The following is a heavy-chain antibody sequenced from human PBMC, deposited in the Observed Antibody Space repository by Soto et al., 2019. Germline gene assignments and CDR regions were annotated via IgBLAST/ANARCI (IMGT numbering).Heavy chain of an antibody. CDR1: GGSVSSGHYY. J-gene: IGHJ4*02. V-gene: IGHV4-61*01. Sequence: QVQLQESGPGLVRPSETLSLTCTVSGGSVSSGHYYWSWSRQPPGKGLEWIGYISYTGSTNYNPSLKSRVTISVDTSKNQFSLKMNSVTAADMAVYYCARSGAGSGWLGGQGTLVTVSS. CDR2: ISYTGST. D-gene: IGHD6-19*01. CDR3: ARSGAGSGWL.